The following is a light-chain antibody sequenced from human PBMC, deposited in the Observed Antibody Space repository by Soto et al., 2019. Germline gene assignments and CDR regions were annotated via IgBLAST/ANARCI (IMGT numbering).Light chain of an antibody. CDR2: WAS. V-gene: IGKV4-1*01. CDR1: QSVLYSPNNKNY. Sequence: DIVMTQSPDSLAVSLGETATINCKSSQSVLYSPNNKNYLVWYQQKPGQPPKLLIYWASTRESGVPDRFSGSGSGTDFTLTISSLQAEDVAVYYCQQYYSTPPTFGQGTRLEIK. CDR3: QQYYSTPPT. J-gene: IGKJ5*01.